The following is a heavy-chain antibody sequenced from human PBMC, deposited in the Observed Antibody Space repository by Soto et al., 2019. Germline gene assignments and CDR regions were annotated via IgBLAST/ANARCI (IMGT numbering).Heavy chain of an antibody. V-gene: IGHV3-30*18. Sequence: QVQLVESGGGVVQPGRSLRLSCAASGFTFSSSGMHWVRQAPGKELEWVAVISYDGSNKYYADSVKGRFTISRDNYKNTLYLQMNSLRAEDKAVYYCAKAYCDYNYYYGMDVWGQGTTVTVSS. D-gene: IGHD4-17*01. J-gene: IGHJ6*02. CDR1: GFTFSSSG. CDR2: ISYDGSNK. CDR3: AKAYCDYNYYYGMDV.